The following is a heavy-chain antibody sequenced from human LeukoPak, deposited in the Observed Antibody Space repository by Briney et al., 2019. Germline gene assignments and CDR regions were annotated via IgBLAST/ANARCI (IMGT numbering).Heavy chain of an antibody. D-gene: IGHD3-10*01. J-gene: IGHJ5*02. Sequence: SQTLSLTCTVSGGSISSGGYYWSWLRQHPGMGLEWIGYIYYSGSTYYNPSLKSRVSISVDTSKNQFSLKLSSVTAADTAVYYCARCPLVRGVILPWFDPWGQGTLVTVSS. CDR2: IYYSGST. CDR3: ARCPLVRGVILPWFDP. CDR1: GGSISSGGYY. V-gene: IGHV4-31*03.